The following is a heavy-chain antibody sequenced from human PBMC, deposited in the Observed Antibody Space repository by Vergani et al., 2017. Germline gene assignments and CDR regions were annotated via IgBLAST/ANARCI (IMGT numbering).Heavy chain of an antibody. V-gene: IGHV4-31*03. CDR2: IFRSVTT. D-gene: IGHD2-21*01. CDR3: AGENVVIARIFDF. Sequence: QVQLQESGPGLVKPSQTLSLTCTVSGDSLSSSDHYWSWIRQRSDKGLEWVGHIFRSVTTYYNPSLKSRLIMSVDTSKNQFSLKLTSVTAADTAMYYCAGENVVIARIFDFWGQGTLVTVSS. J-gene: IGHJ4*02. CDR1: GDSLSSSDHY.